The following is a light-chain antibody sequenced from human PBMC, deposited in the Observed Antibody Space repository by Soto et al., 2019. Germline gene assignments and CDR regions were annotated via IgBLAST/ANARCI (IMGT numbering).Light chain of an antibody. CDR2: EVS. Sequence: QSVLTQPASVSGSPGQSITISCTGTNNDVGSYKYVSWYQQHPGKAPKLLIFEVSYRPSGVSNRFSGSKSGNTASLTISGLRTEDEAEYHCSSFTSASTQVFGTGTKVTVL. CDR1: NNDVGSYKY. V-gene: IGLV2-14*03. CDR3: SSFTSASTQV. J-gene: IGLJ1*01.